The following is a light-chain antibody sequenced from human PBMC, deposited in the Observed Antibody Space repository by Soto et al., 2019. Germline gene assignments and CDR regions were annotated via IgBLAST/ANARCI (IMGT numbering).Light chain of an antibody. V-gene: IGKV2-30*01. Sequence: VVMTQSPLSLAVTLGQTASISCRSSQSLVSSDGLTYFNWFHQRPGQSPRRLIYKVSNRDSGVPDRFTGSGSGTDFTPTISRVEAEDVGIYYCMQGSHWATFGQGTKLEIK. CDR1: QSLVSSDGLTY. J-gene: IGKJ2*01. CDR2: KVS. CDR3: MQGSHWAT.